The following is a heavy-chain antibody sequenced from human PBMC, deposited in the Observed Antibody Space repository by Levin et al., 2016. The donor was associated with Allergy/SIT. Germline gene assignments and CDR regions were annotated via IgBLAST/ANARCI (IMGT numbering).Heavy chain of an antibody. Sequence: GESLKISCAASGFTFSDYYMSWIRQAPGKGLEWVSYSSSSSSYTNYADSVQGRFTISRDNAQNSLYLQMNSLRAEDTAMYFCAKHSSLSPDDAFDIWGQGTMVTVSS. J-gene: IGHJ3*02. CDR2: SSSSSSYT. CDR3: AKHSSLSPDDAFDI. D-gene: IGHD3-22*01. CDR1: GFTFSDYY. V-gene: IGHV3-11*06.